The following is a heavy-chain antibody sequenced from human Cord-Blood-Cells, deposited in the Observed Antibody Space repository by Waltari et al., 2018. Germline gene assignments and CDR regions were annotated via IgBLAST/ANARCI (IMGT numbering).Heavy chain of an antibody. D-gene: IGHD3-3*01. V-gene: IGHV4-34*01. Sequence: QVQLQQWGAGLLKPSETLSLTCAVYGGSFSGYYWSWIRQPPGKGLEWIGEINHSGITNYYPSLKSGVTISVDTAKNQVSLRLSSVTAADTAVYYCARGAIFGVVIMDAFDIWGQGTMVTVSS. CDR1: GGSFSGYY. J-gene: IGHJ3*02. CDR2: INHSGIT. CDR3: ARGAIFGVVIMDAFDI.